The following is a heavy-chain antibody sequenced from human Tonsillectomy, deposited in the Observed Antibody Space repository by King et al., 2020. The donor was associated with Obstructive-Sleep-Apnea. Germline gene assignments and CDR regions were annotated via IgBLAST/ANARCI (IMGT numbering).Heavy chain of an antibody. CDR3: ATVAIATTTYYFDY. CDR1: GYTVTGYY. Sequence: GQLVQSGAEVKKPGASVKVSCKASGYTVTGYYVHWVRQAPVHGLGWMGWVNPNSGGTNYAQKFQGRVTRSRDTSISTAYMELSRLRADDTAVYYCATVAIATTTYYFDYWGQGTLVTVSS. CDR2: VNPNSGGT. V-gene: IGHV1-2*02. D-gene: IGHD5-12*01. J-gene: IGHJ4*02.